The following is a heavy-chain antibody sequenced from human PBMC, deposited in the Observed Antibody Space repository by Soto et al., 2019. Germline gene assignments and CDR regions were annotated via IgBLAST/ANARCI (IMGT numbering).Heavy chain of an antibody. V-gene: IGHV3-21*06. CDR1: GFTFSRYS. CDR3: AREDVVTAIPPFDL. CDR2: ISSSSSYI. J-gene: IGHJ1*01. D-gene: IGHD2-21*02. Sequence: PVGSLRLSCAASGFTFSRYSMNWVRQAPGRGLEWVSSISSSSSYIYYAASVQGRFTISRDNAKNSLFLQMTSLTADDTAVYYCAREDVVTAIPPFDLWGQGTLVTVSS.